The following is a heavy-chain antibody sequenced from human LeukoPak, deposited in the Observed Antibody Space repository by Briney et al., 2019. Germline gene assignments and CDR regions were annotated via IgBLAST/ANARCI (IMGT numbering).Heavy chain of an antibody. CDR2: ISYSSNYI. J-gene: IGHJ3*02. Sequence: GGSLRLSCAASGFTFSSYTMNWVRQAPGRGLEWVSCISYSSNYIYYADSVKGRFTISRDNTKNSLYLQMNSLRAEDTAVYYCARRFWYAFDIWGQGTMVTVSS. V-gene: IGHV3-21*01. D-gene: IGHD3-3*01. CDR3: ARRFWYAFDI. CDR1: GFTFSSYT.